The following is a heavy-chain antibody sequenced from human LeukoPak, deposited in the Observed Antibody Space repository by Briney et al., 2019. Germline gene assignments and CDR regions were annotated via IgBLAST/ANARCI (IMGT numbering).Heavy chain of an antibody. CDR3: SRESGPFSPFGF. D-gene: IGHD1-26*01. CDR2: ISLRGLT. V-gene: IGHV4-4*02. J-gene: IGHJ4*02. Sequence: KASETLSLTCGVSGGSISGTNWWSWVRQPPGQGLEWIGEISLRGLTNYNPSLRSRLTMSLDESKNQVSLNLTSVPAADTAVYYCSRESGPFSPFGFWGQGTLVSVHS. CDR1: GGSISGTNW.